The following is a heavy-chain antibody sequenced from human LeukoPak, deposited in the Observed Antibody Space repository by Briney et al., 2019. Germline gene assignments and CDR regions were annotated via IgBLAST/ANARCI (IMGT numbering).Heavy chain of an antibody. J-gene: IGHJ6*03. Sequence: SETLSLTCTVSGGSISSYYWSWIRQPPGKGLEWIGSIYYSGSTYYNPSLKSRVTISVDTSKNQFSLKLSSVTAADTAVYYCARVGGGDWPNYYYYYMDVWGKGTTVTVSS. CDR3: ARVGGGDWPNYYYYYMDV. CDR1: GGSISSYY. V-gene: IGHV4-59*12. D-gene: IGHD2-21*02. CDR2: IYYSGST.